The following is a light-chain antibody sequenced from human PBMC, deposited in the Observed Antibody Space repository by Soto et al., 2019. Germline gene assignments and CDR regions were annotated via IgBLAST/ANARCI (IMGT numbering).Light chain of an antibody. CDR1: QSVSSY. J-gene: IGKJ1*01. Sequence: EIVLTQSPGTLSLSPGERATLSCRASQSVSSYLAWYQQKPGQAPSLLIYDASTRATGISARFSGSGSGTNFTLTISSLEPEDFAVYYCKQRSNWPVTFGQGTKVEVK. CDR3: KQRSNWPVT. V-gene: IGKV3-11*01. CDR2: DAS.